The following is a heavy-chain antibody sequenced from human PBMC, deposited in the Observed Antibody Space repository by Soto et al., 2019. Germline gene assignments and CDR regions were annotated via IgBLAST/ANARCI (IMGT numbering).Heavy chain of an antibody. CDR2: IYWDDDK. CDR1: GFSLSTSGVG. J-gene: IGHJ6*02. CDR3: AHWGNHYYYEAYGMDV. Sequence: ITLKESGPTLVKPTQTLTLTCIFSGFSLSTSGVGVGWIRQPPGKALEWLAIIYWDDDKRYSPSLKGRLTIPKDTSKNQVLLTMTNMDPVDTATYYCAHWGNHYYYEAYGMDVWGPGTPVTVSS. V-gene: IGHV2-5*02. D-gene: IGHD3-22*01.